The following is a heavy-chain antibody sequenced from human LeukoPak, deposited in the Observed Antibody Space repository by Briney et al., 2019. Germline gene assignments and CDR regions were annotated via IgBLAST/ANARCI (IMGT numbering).Heavy chain of an antibody. Sequence: GGSLRLSCAASGFTFSSYAMSWVRQAPGKGLEWVSVIYSGGSTYYADSVKGRFTISRDNSKNTLYLQMNSLRAKDTAVYYCAKHIPYGDYMDYWGQGTLVTVSS. J-gene: IGHJ4*02. V-gene: IGHV3-23*03. CDR1: GFTFSSYA. D-gene: IGHD4-17*01. CDR2: IYSGGST. CDR3: AKHIPYGDYMDY.